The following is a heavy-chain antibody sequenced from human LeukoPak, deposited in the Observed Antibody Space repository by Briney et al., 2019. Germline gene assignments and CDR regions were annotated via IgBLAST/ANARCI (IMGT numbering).Heavy chain of an antibody. CDR3: ARLGNPLDY. CDR2: IKQDESEK. J-gene: IGHJ4*02. Sequence: GGSLRLSCAASGFTFSSYWMYWVRQAPGKGLEWVASIKQDESEKYYGDSVKGRFAVSRDNAKNSLFLQMNSLRAEDTAVYYCARLGNPLDYWGQGTLVTVSS. V-gene: IGHV3-7*01. CDR1: GFTFSSYW. D-gene: IGHD1-14*01.